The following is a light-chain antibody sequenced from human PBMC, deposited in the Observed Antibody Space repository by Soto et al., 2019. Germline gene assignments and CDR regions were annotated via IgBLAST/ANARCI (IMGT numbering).Light chain of an antibody. V-gene: IGKV1-6*01. CDR3: LQDYSYPLT. CDR1: QGIGKD. CDR2: AAS. Sequence: AIQMTQSPASLSASVGDRVTITCRASQGIGKDLGWYQQKPGRAPKLLIYAASILQSGVPSRFSGSGSGTDFTLTISSMKPEDFETYYCLQDYSYPLTFGGGTKVEIQ. J-gene: IGKJ4*01.